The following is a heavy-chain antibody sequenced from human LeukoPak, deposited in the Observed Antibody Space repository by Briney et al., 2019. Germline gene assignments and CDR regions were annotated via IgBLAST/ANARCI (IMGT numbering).Heavy chain of an antibody. CDR2: ISGSDDTT. V-gene: IGHV3-23*01. J-gene: IGHJ4*02. Sequence: PGGSLRLSCAASGFTFSIYAMSWVRQAPGKGLEWVSSISGSDDTTYYADSVKGRFTISRDNSKNTLYLQTNSLRAEDTALYYCAPRNNFPIWGQGTLVTVSS. CDR3: APRNNFPI. CDR1: GFTFSIYA.